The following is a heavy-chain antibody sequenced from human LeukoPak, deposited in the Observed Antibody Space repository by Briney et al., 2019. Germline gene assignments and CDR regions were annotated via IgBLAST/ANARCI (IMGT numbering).Heavy chain of an antibody. Sequence: ASVKVSCKPSGYTFTGYYMHWVRQTPGQGLEWMGWINPNSGGTNYAQKFQGRVTMTRDTSISPAYMELSRLRSDDTAVYYCARPLSPYYDSSGYYSLDYWGQGTLVTVSS. CDR1: GYTFTGYY. CDR2: INPNSGGT. J-gene: IGHJ4*02. CDR3: ARPLSPYYDSSGYYSLDY. V-gene: IGHV1-2*02. D-gene: IGHD3-22*01.